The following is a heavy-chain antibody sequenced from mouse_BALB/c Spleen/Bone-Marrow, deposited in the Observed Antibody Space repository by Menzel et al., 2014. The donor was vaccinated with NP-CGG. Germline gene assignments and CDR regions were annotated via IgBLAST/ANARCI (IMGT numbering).Heavy chain of an antibody. V-gene: IGHV5-6-4*01. CDR2: ISSGGSYT. Sequence: EVKLVESGGGLVKPGGSLKLSCAASGFTFSSYTMSWVRQTPEKRLEWVATISSGGSYTHYPDSVKGRVTISRDNAKNTLYLQMSSLKSEDTAMYYCTRSYYRYDEEAWFAYWGQGTLVTVSA. CDR1: GFTFSSYT. CDR3: TRSYYRYDEEAWFAY. D-gene: IGHD2-14*01. J-gene: IGHJ3*01.